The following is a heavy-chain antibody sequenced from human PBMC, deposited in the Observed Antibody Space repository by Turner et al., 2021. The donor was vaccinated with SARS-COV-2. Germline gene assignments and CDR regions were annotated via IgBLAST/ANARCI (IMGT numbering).Heavy chain of an antibody. V-gene: IGHV3-30*18. D-gene: IGHD3-3*01. J-gene: IGHJ4*02. CDR2: ISYDGSNK. Sequence: QVQPVESGGGVVQPGRSLRLSCAASGFTFSSYGMHWVRQATGKGMEWVAVISYDGSNKYYADSVKGRFTISRDNSKNTLYLQMNSLRAEDTAVYYCAKDDNYDFWTGYYMYWGQGTLVTVSS. CDR1: GFTFSSYG. CDR3: AKDDNYDFWTGYYMY.